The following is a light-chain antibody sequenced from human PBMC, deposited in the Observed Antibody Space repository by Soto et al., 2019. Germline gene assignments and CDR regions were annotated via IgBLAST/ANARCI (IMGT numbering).Light chain of an antibody. CDR1: QSVSSN. Sequence: EIVMTQSPATLSVSPGERATLSCRANQSVSSNLAWYQHKPGQAPRLLVYGASTRASGIPDRFSGSGSGTDFTLTISSLEPEDFAVYYCQQRSNWPPEITFGQGTRLEI. CDR2: GAS. CDR3: QQRSNWPPEIT. V-gene: IGKV3-11*01. J-gene: IGKJ5*01.